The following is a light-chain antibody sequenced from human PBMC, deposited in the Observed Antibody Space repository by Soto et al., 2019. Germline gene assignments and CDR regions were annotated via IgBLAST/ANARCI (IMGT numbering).Light chain of an antibody. V-gene: IGLV2-14*01. CDR2: EVS. J-gene: IGLJ1*01. CDR1: SSDVGGYNY. Sequence: QSVLTQPASVSGSPGQSITISCTGTSSDVGGYNYVSWYQQHPGKAPKLMIYEVSNRPSGVSNRFSGSKSGNTASPTISGLQAEDEADYCCSSYTSSSIDYVFGTGTKLTVL. CDR3: SSYTSSSIDYV.